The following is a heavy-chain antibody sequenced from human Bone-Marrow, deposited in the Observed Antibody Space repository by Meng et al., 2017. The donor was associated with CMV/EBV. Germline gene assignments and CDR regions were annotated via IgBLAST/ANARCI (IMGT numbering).Heavy chain of an antibody. J-gene: IGHJ5*02. Sequence: FTSYGISWVRQAPGKGLEWMGWISAYNGNTNYAQKLQGRVTMTTDTSTSTAYMELRSLRSDDTAVYYCARNARITIFGVVPENGWFDPWGQGTLVTVSS. V-gene: IGHV1-18*01. CDR1: FTSYG. D-gene: IGHD3-3*01. CDR3: ARNARITIFGVVPENGWFDP. CDR2: ISAYNGNT.